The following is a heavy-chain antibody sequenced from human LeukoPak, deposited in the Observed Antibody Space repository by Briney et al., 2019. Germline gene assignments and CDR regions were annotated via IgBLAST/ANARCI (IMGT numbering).Heavy chain of an antibody. Sequence: HPGGSPRLSCAASGFTFSIYGMHWVRQAPGKGLEWVAFIWFDGSNKYYTDSVKGRFTISRDNSKSTLYLQMNSLRAEDTAVYYCASRGITGTTSYNYFDPWGQGTLVTVSS. D-gene: IGHD1-7*01. V-gene: IGHV3-30*02. CDR3: ASRGITGTTSYNYFDP. J-gene: IGHJ5*02. CDR1: GFTFSIYG. CDR2: IWFDGSNK.